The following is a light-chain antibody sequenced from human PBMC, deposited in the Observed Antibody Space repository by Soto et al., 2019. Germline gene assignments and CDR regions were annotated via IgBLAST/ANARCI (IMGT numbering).Light chain of an antibody. CDR3: QQYGSSGT. V-gene: IGKV3-20*01. CDR1: QSVSSSY. Sequence: EIVLTQSPGTLSLSPGERATLSCRASQSVSSSYLAWYQQKPGQAPRLLIYGASSRATGIPDRFSGSGSGTDFTLTISRLEPEDFEVYYCQQYGSSGTFGQGTRLEIK. CDR2: GAS. J-gene: IGKJ5*01.